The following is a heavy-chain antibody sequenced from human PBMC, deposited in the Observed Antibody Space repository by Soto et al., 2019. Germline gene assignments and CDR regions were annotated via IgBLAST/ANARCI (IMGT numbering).Heavy chain of an antibody. D-gene: IGHD2-8*02. V-gene: IGHV4-34*01. J-gene: IGHJ4*02. CDR1: GGSFSGYY. Sequence: SETLSLTCAVEGGSFSGYYWTWIGQPPGTGLEWIGEINHSGSTNYNPSLKSRVTISVDTSKNQFSLKLTSVTAADTAVYYWARDKITGLFDYWGQGTLVTVSS. CDR2: INHSGST. CDR3: ARDKITGLFDY.